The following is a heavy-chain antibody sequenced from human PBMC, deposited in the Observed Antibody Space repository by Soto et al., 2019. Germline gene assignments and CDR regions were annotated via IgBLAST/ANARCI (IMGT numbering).Heavy chain of an antibody. V-gene: IGHV5-51*01. CDR2: IHPVDSDT. CDR1: GYNLSNYW. Sequence: GESLKISCEASGYNLSNYWIAWVRQMPAKGLEWMGIIHPVDSDTRYSPSFQGQVTMSVDKSIRTAYLHWNSLKASDTAIYFRARLLGIRYYYYGMDVWGRGTTVTDSS. CDR3: ARLLGIRYYYYGMDV. J-gene: IGHJ6*02.